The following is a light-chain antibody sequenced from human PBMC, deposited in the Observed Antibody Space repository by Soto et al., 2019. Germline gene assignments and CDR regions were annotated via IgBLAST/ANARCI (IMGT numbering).Light chain of an antibody. CDR3: SSYTISSTVV. CDR1: SSYISSYNY. Sequence: QSALTQPASVSGSPGQSITISCTTSSSYISSYNYVSWYQQHTGKAPRLIIYDVSSRHSGISNRFSGSKSGNTVSLTISGLQAEDEADYFCSSYTISSTVVLGGGTKLTVL. CDR2: DVS. V-gene: IGLV2-14*03. J-gene: IGLJ2*01.